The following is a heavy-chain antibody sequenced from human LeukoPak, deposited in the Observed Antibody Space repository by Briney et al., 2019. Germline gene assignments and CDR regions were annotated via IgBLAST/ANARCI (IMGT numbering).Heavy chain of an antibody. Sequence: PSGTLSLTCAVSGGSISSSNWWSWVRQPPGKGLEWIGEIYHSGSTNYNPSLKSRATISVDKSKNQFSLKLSSVTAADTAVYYCARSSYYDSPKHREFDYWGQGTLVTVSS. CDR2: IYHSGST. V-gene: IGHV4-4*02. D-gene: IGHD3-22*01. J-gene: IGHJ4*02. CDR3: ARSSYYDSPKHREFDY. CDR1: GGSISSSNW.